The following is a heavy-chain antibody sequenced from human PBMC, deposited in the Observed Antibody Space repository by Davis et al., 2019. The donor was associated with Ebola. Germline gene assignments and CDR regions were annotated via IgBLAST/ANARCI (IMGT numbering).Heavy chain of an antibody. V-gene: IGHV3-33*06. CDR3: AKDGGNFPYWYFDL. J-gene: IGHJ2*01. D-gene: IGHD1-7*01. CDR1: GFTFSSYG. Sequence: GGSLRLSCAASGFTFSSYGMHWVRQAPGKGLEWVAVIWYDGSNKYYADSVKGRFTISRDNSKNTLYLQMSSLRADDTAVYYCAKDGGNFPYWYFDLWGRGTLVTVSS. CDR2: IWYDGSNK.